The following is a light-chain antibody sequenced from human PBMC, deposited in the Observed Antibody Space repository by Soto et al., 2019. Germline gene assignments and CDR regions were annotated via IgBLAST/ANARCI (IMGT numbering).Light chain of an antibody. CDR3: QQYYSYPLT. Sequence: AIRMTQSPSSFSASTGDRVTITCRASQGISSYLAWYQQKPGKAPKLLIYAASTLQSGVPSRFSDSDSGTDFTLTISCLQSEDFATYYCQQYYSYPLTFGGGTKVEIK. CDR1: QGISSY. V-gene: IGKV1-8*01. J-gene: IGKJ4*01. CDR2: AAS.